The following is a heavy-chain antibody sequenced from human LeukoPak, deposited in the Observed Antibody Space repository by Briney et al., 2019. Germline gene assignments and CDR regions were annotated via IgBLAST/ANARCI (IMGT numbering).Heavy chain of an antibody. J-gene: IGHJ4*02. D-gene: IGHD5-18*01. CDR2: IIPIFGTA. V-gene: IGHV1-69*13. CDR3: ARSPPWANTAMVTRYFDY. Sequence: SVKVSCKASGGTFSSYAISWVRQAPGQGLEWMGGIIPIFGTANYAQKFQGRVTITADESTSTAYMELSSLRSEDTAVYYCARSPPWANTAMVTRYFDYWGQGTLVTVSS. CDR1: GGTFSSYA.